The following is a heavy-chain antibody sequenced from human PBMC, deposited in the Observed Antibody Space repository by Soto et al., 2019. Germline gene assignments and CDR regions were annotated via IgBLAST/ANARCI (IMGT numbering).Heavy chain of an antibody. V-gene: IGHV1-69*02. D-gene: IGHD3-10*01. CDR3: ASSYGSGYRAFDY. Sequence: QVQLVQSGAEVKRPGSSVKVSCKASGDTFTFYSINWVRQAHGLGLEWMGRINPILSMSNYAQRFQGRVTMTAYKSTSTAYMELSSLRSEDTAIYYCASSYGSGYRAFDYWGQGALVTVSS. J-gene: IGHJ4*02. CDR2: INPILSMS. CDR1: GDTFTFYS.